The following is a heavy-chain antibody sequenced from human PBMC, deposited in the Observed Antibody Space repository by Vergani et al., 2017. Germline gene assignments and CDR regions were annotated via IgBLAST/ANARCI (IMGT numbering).Heavy chain of an antibody. Sequence: QLVESGGGWVQPGGSLRLSCVVSGFDFSSYIMNWVRQTSGKGLEWVSAISGHGDRTYYADSVKGRFTISRDNSKNTVYLQMNSLKAEDRATYYCAREERSNTSPFVGDWGQGTLVTVSS. V-gene: IGHV3-23*04. CDR1: GFDFSSYI. J-gene: IGHJ4*02. CDR2: ISGHGDRT. D-gene: IGHD2/OR15-2a*01. CDR3: AREERSNTSPFVGD.